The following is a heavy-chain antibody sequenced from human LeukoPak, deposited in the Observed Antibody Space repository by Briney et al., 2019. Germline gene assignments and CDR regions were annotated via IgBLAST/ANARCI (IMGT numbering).Heavy chain of an antibody. CDR1: GGSISSSSYY. Sequence: SETLSLTCTVSGGSISSSSYYWGWIRQPPGKGLEWIGSIYYSGSTYYNPSLKSRVTISADTSKNQFSLKLSSVTAADTAVYWGIVVVPAASRWYYFDYWGQGTLVTVSS. CDR2: IYYSGST. V-gene: IGHV4-39*01. J-gene: IGHJ4*02. D-gene: IGHD2-2*01. CDR3: IVVVPAASRWYYFDY.